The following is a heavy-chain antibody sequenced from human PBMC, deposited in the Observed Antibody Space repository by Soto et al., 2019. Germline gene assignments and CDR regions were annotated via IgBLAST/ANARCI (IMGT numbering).Heavy chain of an antibody. D-gene: IGHD1-26*01. CDR2: ISYVGRNK. Sequence: QVQLVESGGGVVQTGRYLRLSCAASGFTFSSYAMHWVRQAPGKGLEWVAVISYVGRNKYYADSVKGQFTIYRDNSKXXXXXXXXXXXXXXXXXXXCXXXXXXVXATYAFNIWAQVTMVTLSS. CDR3: XXXXXXVXATYAFNI. J-gene: IGHJ3*02. V-gene: IGHV3-30*04. CDR1: GFTFSSYA.